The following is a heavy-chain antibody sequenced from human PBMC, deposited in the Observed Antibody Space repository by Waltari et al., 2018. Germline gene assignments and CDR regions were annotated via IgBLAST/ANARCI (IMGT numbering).Heavy chain of an antibody. Sequence: EVQLLESGGGLVQPGGSLRLSCAASGFTFSSYAMSWVRQGPGKGLEWVSAFSGCGGSTYYADSVKGRFTISRDNSKNTLYLQMNSLRAEDTAVYYCANADCGYDAFDIWGQGTMVTVSS. V-gene: IGHV3-23*01. D-gene: IGHD5-12*01. CDR1: GFTFSSYA. CDR3: ANADCGYDAFDI. CDR2: FSGCGGST. J-gene: IGHJ3*02.